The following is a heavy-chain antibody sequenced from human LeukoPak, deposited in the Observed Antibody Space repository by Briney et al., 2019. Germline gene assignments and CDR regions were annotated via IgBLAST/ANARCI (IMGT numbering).Heavy chain of an antibody. CDR2: IKSKTDGGTT. CDR3: TTGYDFYGMDV. D-gene: IGHD3-3*01. V-gene: IGHV3-15*01. CDR1: RFTFSNAW. J-gene: IGHJ6*02. Sequence: GGSLRLSCAASRFTFSNAWMSWVRQAPGKGLEWVGRIKSKTDGGTTDYAAPVKGRFTISRDDSKNTLYLQMNSLKTEGTAVYYCTTGYDFYGMDVWGQGTTVTVSS.